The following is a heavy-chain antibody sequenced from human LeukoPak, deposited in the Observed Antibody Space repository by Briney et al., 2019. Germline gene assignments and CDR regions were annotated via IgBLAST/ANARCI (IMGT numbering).Heavy chain of an antibody. CDR1: GFTVSSNY. Sequence: GGSLRLSCAASGFTVSSNYMSWVRQAPGKGLEWVSVIDSGDSTYYADSVKGRFTISRNNSKNTLYLQMNSLRAEDTAVYYCAKDVNYYGSGSPLGPWGQGTLVTVSS. J-gene: IGHJ5*02. D-gene: IGHD3-10*01. CDR2: IDSGDST. CDR3: AKDVNYYGSGSPLGP. V-gene: IGHV3-53*01.